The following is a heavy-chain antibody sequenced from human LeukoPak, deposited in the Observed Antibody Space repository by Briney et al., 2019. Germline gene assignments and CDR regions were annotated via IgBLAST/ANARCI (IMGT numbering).Heavy chain of an antibody. CDR1: GFTFSRSW. CDR3: ARERSSNYGFDY. J-gene: IGHJ4*02. CDR2: IKQDGSEK. D-gene: IGHD4-11*01. Sequence: GGSLRLSCAASGFTFSRSWMSWVRQAPGKGLEWVANIKQDGSEKYYVDSVKGRFTISRDNAKNSLYLQIYSLRAEDTAVYYCARERSSNYGFDYWGQGTLVTVSS. V-gene: IGHV3-7*01.